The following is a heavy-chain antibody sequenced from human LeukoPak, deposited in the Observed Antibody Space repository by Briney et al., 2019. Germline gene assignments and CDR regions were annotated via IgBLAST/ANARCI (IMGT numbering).Heavy chain of an antibody. Sequence: GGSLRLSCAASGFXFSSSSMSWVRQAPGKGLEWVSALTGSGGSTYYADSVKGRFTISRDNSKKTLFLQMNSLRAEDTAVYYCAKDLAPAAYWGQGTLVTVSS. V-gene: IGHV3-23*01. J-gene: IGHJ4*02. CDR1: GFXFSSSS. CDR2: LTGSGGST. CDR3: AKDLAPAAY. D-gene: IGHD2-2*01.